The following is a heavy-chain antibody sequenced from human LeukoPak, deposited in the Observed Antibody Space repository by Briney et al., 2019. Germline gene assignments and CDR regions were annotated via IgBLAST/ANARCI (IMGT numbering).Heavy chain of an antibody. V-gene: IGHV1-2*04. CDR2: INPNSGGT. D-gene: IGHD1-26*01. CDR1: GYTFTGYY. Sequence: GASVKVSCKASGYTFTGYYMHWVRQAPGQGLEWMGWINPNSGGTNYAQKFQGWVTMTRDTSISTAYMEVNRLRSDDTAVYYCARHDGGSHGVVDYWGQGTLVTVSS. J-gene: IGHJ4*02. CDR3: ARHDGGSHGVVDY.